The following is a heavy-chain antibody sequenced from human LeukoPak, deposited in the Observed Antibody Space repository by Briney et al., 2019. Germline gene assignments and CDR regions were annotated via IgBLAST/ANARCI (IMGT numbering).Heavy chain of an antibody. Sequence: GGSLRLSCAASGFIFGSYAMSWVRQAPGKGLEWVSDISNSGGTTNYADSVKGRFTISRDNAKNSLYLQMNSLRAEDTAVYYCARVVHPSTGMDVWGQGTTVTVSS. V-gene: IGHV3-23*01. CDR2: ISNSGGTT. J-gene: IGHJ6*02. CDR1: GFIFGSYA. CDR3: ARVVHPSTGMDV. D-gene: IGHD1-1*01.